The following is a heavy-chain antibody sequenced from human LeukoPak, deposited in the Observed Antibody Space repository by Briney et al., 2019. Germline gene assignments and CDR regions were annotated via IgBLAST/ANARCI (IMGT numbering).Heavy chain of an antibody. Sequence: SETLSLTCTVSGGSISSYYWSWIRQPPGKGLEWIGYIYYSGSTDYNPSLKSRVTISVDTSKNQFSLKLSSVTAADTAVYYCARDSHDICSGGSCYSHYYYYMDVWGKGTTVTVSS. CDR3: ARDSHDICSGGSCYSHYYYYMDV. CDR1: GGSISSYY. V-gene: IGHV4-59*01. D-gene: IGHD2-15*01. J-gene: IGHJ6*03. CDR2: IYYSGST.